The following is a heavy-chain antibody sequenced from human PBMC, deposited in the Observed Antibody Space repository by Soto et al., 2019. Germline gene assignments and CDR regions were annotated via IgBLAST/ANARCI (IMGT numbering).Heavy chain of an antibody. CDR1: GFTVSSNY. D-gene: IGHD3-22*01. V-gene: IGHV3-53*01. CDR3: ARGRNYYDSSGYYPEGYGMDV. J-gene: IGHJ6*02. Sequence: EVQLVESGGGLIQPGGSLRLSCAASGFTVSSNYMSWVRQAPGKGLEWVSVIYSGGSTYYADSVKGRFTISRDNSKNTLYLQMNSLRAEDTAVYDCARGRNYYDSSGYYPEGYGMDVWGQGTTVTVSS. CDR2: IYSGGST.